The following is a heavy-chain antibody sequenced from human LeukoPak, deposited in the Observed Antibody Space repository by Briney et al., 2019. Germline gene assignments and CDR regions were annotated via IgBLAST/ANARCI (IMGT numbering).Heavy chain of an antibody. J-gene: IGHJ4*02. CDR3: ARSRYDDY. V-gene: IGHV3-7*01. D-gene: IGHD2-15*01. Sequence: GGSLRLSCAASGFTFSSYLMNWVRQAPGKGLEWVANIKEDGSEKNYVDSVKGRFTISRDNAKNSLYLQMDGLRVEDTAVYYCARSRYDDYWGQGTLVTVSS. CDR2: IKEDGSEK. CDR1: GFTFSSYL.